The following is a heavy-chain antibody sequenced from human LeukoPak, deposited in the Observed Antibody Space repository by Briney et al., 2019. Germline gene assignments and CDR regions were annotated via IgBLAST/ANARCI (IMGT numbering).Heavy chain of an antibody. J-gene: IGHJ4*02. CDR1: GFTFSSYA. V-gene: IGHV3-53*01. CDR2: IYSGGST. Sequence: GGSLRLSCAASGFTFSSYAMSWVRQAPGKGLEWVSVIYSGGSTYYADSVKGRFTISRDNSKNTLYLQMNSLRAEDTAVYYCARDSSGYSSNWGQGTLVTVSS. D-gene: IGHD3-22*01. CDR3: ARDSSGYSSN.